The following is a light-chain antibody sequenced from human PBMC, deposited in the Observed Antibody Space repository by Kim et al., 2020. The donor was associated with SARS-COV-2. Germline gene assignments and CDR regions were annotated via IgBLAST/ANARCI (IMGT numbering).Light chain of an antibody. CDR1: QDIRHY. V-gene: IGKV1-16*02. CDR3: QQYDDYPLT. J-gene: IGKJ4*01. Sequence: DIQMTQSPSSLSASVGDTVTITCQASQDIRHYVAWFRQKPGKAPESLIYAASSLEGGVPSKYSGHGSGTDFTFTITGLQPEDSATYFCQQYDDYPLTFGGGTRLEIK. CDR2: AAS.